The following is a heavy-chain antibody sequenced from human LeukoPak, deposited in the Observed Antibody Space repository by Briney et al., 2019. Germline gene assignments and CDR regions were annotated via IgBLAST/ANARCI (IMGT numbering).Heavy chain of an antibody. CDR2: IRHSDSNT. Sequence: GGSLRLSCAASGFTFSSSDMSWVRQAPGSGLEWVSSIRHSDSNTYYADSVMGRFTISRDNSKNTLYLQMNSLRAEDTAVYYCAKGTSIFRYLIDYWGQGTLVTVSS. CDR3: AKGTSIFRYLIDY. CDR1: GFTFSSSD. J-gene: IGHJ4*02. V-gene: IGHV3-23*05. D-gene: IGHD3-9*01.